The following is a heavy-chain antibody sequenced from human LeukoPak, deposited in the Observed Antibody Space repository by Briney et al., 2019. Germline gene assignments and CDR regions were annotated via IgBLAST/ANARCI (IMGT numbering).Heavy chain of an antibody. V-gene: IGHV3-9*01. CDR1: GSTFDDYA. D-gene: IGHD6-6*01. J-gene: IGHJ6*03. CDR2: ISWNSGSI. CDR3: AISSSSDYYYYYMDV. Sequence: GGSLRLSCAASGSTFDDYAMHWVRQAPGKGLEWVSGISWNSGSIGYADFVKGRFTISRDNAKNSLYLQMNSLRAEDTALYYCAISSSSDYYYYYMDVWGKGTTVTVSS.